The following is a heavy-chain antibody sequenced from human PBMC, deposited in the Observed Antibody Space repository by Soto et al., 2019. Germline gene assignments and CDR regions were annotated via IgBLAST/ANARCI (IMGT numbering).Heavy chain of an antibody. D-gene: IGHD6-13*01. Sequence: QVQLVESGGGVVQPGRSRSLSCAASGFTFRSFGMHWVRQAPGKGLEWVAVISYDGSNKYYADSVKGRFTISRDNSKNTLYLQMNSLRAEDTAVYYCAKSGGWQQQNWYFDIWGRGTLVTVSS. CDR3: AKSGGWQQQNWYFDI. J-gene: IGHJ2*01. CDR1: GFTFRSFG. CDR2: ISYDGSNK. V-gene: IGHV3-30*18.